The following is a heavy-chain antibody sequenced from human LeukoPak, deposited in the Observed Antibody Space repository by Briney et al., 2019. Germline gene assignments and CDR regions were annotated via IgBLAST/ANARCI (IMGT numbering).Heavy chain of an antibody. V-gene: IGHV4-59*01. Sequence: PSETLSLTCTVSGDSFSSYYWNWIRQPPGKGLEWIGYIYYSGSTNYNPSLKSRVTISVDTSKNQFSLKLNSVTAADTAVYYSARARRAATIYFAFDPWGQGTLVTVSS. D-gene: IGHD5-12*01. CDR2: IYYSGST. J-gene: IGHJ5*02. CDR3: ARARRAATIYFAFDP. CDR1: GDSFSSYY.